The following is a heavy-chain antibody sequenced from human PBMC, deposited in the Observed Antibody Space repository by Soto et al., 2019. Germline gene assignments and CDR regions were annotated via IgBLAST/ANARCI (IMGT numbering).Heavy chain of an antibody. J-gene: IGHJ6*02. CDR2: INPNSGGT. CDR3: ARANDFWSGYSGNYYYYGMDV. CDR1: GYTFTGYY. V-gene: IGHV1-2*04. D-gene: IGHD3-3*01. Sequence: GASVKVSCKASGYTFTGYYMHWVRQAPGQGLEWMGWINPNSGGTNYAQKFQGWVTMTRDTSISTAYMELSRLRSDDTAVYYCARANDFWSGYSGNYYYYGMDVWGQGTTVTVS.